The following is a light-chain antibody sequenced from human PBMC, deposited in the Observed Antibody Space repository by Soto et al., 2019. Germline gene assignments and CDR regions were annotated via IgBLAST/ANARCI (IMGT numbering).Light chain of an antibody. J-gene: IGKJ2*01. CDR1: QSVSSSY. CDR2: GAS. CDR3: KHPGT. Sequence: EIVLTQSPGTLSLSPGERATLSCRSRQSVSSSYLAWYQQKPGQAPGLLIYGASSRATGIPDRFSGSGSGTDFTLTISRLEPEDFAVYDCKHPGTFGQGTKLEIK. V-gene: IGKV3-20*01.